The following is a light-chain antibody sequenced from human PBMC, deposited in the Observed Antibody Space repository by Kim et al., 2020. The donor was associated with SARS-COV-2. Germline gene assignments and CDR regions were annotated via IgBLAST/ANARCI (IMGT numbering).Light chain of an antibody. V-gene: IGLV3-19*01. CDR3: NSRDSSGNHWG. CDR1: SLRSYY. Sequence: SSELTQDPAVSVALGQTVRITCQGDSLRSYYASWYQQKPGQAPVLVIYGKNNRPSGIPDRFSGSSLGNTASLTITGAQAEDEADSYCNSRDSSGNHWGFG. J-gene: IGLJ3*02. CDR2: GKN.